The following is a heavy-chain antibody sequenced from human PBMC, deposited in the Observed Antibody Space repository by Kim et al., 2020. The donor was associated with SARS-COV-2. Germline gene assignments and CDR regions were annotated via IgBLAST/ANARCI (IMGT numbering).Heavy chain of an antibody. CDR1: GFDFDTFA. D-gene: IGHD3-16*01. Sequence: GGSLRLSCEGSGFDFDTFASTGVPRAPGKGQEGACRILPHNVAFYFAIPVKGGFTASRANSKAYLQREALRGEDTATYYCPKALQSHAYWVAMDVWGQGTAVTVSS. V-gene: IGHV3-23*05. J-gene: IGHJ6*02. CDR2: ILPHNVAF. CDR3: PKALQSHAYWVAMDV.